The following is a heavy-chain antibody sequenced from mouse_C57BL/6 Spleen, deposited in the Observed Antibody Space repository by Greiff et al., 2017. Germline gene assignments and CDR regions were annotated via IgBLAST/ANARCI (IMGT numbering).Heavy chain of an antibody. Sequence: EVMLVESEGGLVQPGSSMKLSCTASGFTFSDYYMAWVRQVPEKGLEWVANINYDGSSTYYLDSLKSRFIISRDNAKNILYLQMSRLKSEDTATYYCARVRDGYYFDYWGQGTTLTVSS. D-gene: IGHD2-3*01. V-gene: IGHV5-16*01. CDR3: ARVRDGYYFDY. CDR2: INYDGSST. J-gene: IGHJ2*01. CDR1: GFTFSDYY.